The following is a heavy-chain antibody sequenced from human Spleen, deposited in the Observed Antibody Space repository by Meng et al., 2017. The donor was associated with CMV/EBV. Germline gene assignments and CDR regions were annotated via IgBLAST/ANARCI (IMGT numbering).Heavy chain of an antibody. Sequence: ASGFTFSTHAMSWVRQAPGKGLEWVSAVSVSGGSTYYADSVKGRFTISRDNSKSTLYLQMNSLRAEDMAIYYCAKAKTAATGYYFDHWGPGALVTVSS. CDR3: AKAKTAATGYYFDH. J-gene: IGHJ4*02. D-gene: IGHD6-13*01. CDR1: GFTFSTHA. V-gene: IGHV3-23*01. CDR2: VSVSGGST.